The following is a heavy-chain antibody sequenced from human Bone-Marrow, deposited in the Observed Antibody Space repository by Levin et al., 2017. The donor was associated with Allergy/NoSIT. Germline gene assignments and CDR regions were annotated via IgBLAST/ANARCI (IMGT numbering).Heavy chain of an antibody. CDR3: ARRTPRIAAAGSAFDI. D-gene: IGHD6-13*01. CDR1: GGSFSGYY. J-gene: IGHJ3*02. Sequence: SQTLSLTCAVYGGSFSGYYWSWIRQPPGKGLEWIGEINHSGSTNYNPSLKSRVTMSLDTSKNQFSLKLSSVTAADTAVYYCARRTPRIAAAGSAFDIWGQGTLVTVSS. CDR2: INHSGST. V-gene: IGHV4-34*01.